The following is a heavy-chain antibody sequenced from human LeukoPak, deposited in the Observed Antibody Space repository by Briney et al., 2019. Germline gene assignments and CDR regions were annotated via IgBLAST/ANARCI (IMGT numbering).Heavy chain of an antibody. CDR2: INPGGGST. J-gene: IGHJ4*02. CDR1: GYTFTSYY. D-gene: IGHD3-10*01. Sequence: GASVKVSCKASGYTFTSYYMHWVRQAPGQGLEWMGIINPGGGSTSYAQKFQGRVTMTRDTSTSTVYMELSSLRSEDTAVYYCASAGGSGSYYFYWGQGTLVTVSS. V-gene: IGHV1-46*01. CDR3: ASAGGSGSYYFY.